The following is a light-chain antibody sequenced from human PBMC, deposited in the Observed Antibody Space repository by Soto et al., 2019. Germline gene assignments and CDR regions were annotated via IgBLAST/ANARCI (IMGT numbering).Light chain of an antibody. V-gene: IGLV1-51*02. CDR3: GTWDNSLSGVV. J-gene: IGLJ2*01. CDR1: ISNIWNNY. Sequence: QSVLTQPPSVSAAPGQKVTISCSGSISNIWNNYVSWYQQLPGTAPKLLIYESNKRPTGIPDRFSGSKSGTSATLGITGLQTGDEADYYCGTWDNSLSGVVFGGGTKLTVL. CDR2: ESN.